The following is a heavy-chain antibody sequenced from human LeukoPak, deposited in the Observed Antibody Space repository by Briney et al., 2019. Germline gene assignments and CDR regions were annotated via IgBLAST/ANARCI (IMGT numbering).Heavy chain of an antibody. CDR1: GFTFSSYA. CDR3: AKNRAPYDYVWGSSPDY. Sequence: GGSLRLSCAASGFTFSSYAMSWVRQAPGKGLEWVSAISGSGGSTYYADSVKGRFTISRDNSKNTLYLQMNSLRAEDTAVYYCAKNRAPYDYVWGSSPDYWGQGTLVTVSS. J-gene: IGHJ4*02. CDR2: ISGSGGST. V-gene: IGHV3-23*01. D-gene: IGHD3-16*01.